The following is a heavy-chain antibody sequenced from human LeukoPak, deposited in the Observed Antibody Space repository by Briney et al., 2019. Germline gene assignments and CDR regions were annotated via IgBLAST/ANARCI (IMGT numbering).Heavy chain of an antibody. CDR1: GYTFTGYY. CDR3: ARDRANYYYMDV. J-gene: IGHJ6*03. Sequence: ASVKVSCKASGYTFTGYYMDWVRPAPGQGLEWMGWINPNSGGTNYAQKFQGRVTMTRDTSISTAYMELSRLRSDDTAVYYCARDRANYYYMDVWGKGTTVTVSS. V-gene: IGHV1-2*02. CDR2: INPNSGGT. D-gene: IGHD5-24*01.